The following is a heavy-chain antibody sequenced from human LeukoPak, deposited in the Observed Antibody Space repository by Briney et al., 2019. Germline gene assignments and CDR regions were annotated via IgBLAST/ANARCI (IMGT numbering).Heavy chain of an antibody. D-gene: IGHD1-26*01. CDR2: INHSGST. CDR1: GGSFSGYY. V-gene: IGHV4-34*01. Sequence: PSETLSLTCAVYGGSFSGYYWSWIRQPPGKGLEWIGEINHSGSTNYNPSLKSRVTISVDTSKNQFSLELSSVTAADTAVYYCVRSYYRTDAFDIWGQGTMVTVSS. J-gene: IGHJ3*02. CDR3: VRSYYRTDAFDI.